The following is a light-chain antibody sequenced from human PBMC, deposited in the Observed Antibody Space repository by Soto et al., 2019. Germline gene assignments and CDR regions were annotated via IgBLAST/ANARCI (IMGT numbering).Light chain of an antibody. J-gene: IGLJ2*01. V-gene: IGLV2-23*02. Sequence: QSALTQPASVSGSPGQSITISCTGTSSDVGSYNLVSWYQQLPGKAPKLIIFEVNERPSGISNRFSGSKSGNTASLTISELQGEDEAHYSCCSYAGSSIFVFGGGTKLTVL. CDR1: SSDVGSYNL. CDR2: EVN. CDR3: CSYAGSSIFV.